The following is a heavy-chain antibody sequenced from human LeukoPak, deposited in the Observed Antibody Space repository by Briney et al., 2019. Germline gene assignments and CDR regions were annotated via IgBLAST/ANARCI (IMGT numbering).Heavy chain of an antibody. CDR1: GFTFGDYA. D-gene: IGHD1-26*01. CDR3: VRRRVGVAPASDM. V-gene: IGHV3-49*04. CDR2: IRSKVYGGTP. J-gene: IGHJ3*02. Sequence: GRSLRLSCTASGFTFGDYAMTWVRQAPGKGREWVGFIRSKVYGGTPEYAASVKGRFTISRDDSKGIAYLQMNSLKTEDTAVYYCVRRRVGVAPASDMWGQGTTVTVSS.